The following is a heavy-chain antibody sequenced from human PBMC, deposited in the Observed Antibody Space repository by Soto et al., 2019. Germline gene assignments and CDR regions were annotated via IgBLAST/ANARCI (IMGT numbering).Heavy chain of an antibody. D-gene: IGHD5-12*01. CDR2: IIPIFGTV. V-gene: IGHV1-69*12. CDR1: GGTFSNYP. J-gene: IGHJ2*01. CDR3: ARGNHRWLQLWYFDL. Sequence: QVQLVQSGAEGKKPGSSVKVSCKASGGTFSNYPISWVRQAPGQGLEWMGGIIPIFGTVNYAQKFQGRVTITADESTSTAYMELSSLRSEYTAVYYCARGNHRWLQLWYFDLWGRGTLVTVST.